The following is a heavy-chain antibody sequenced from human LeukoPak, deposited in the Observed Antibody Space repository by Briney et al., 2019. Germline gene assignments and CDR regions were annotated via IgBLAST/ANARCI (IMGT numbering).Heavy chain of an antibody. J-gene: IGHJ5*02. V-gene: IGHV1-8*01. CDR2: MNPNSGNT. CDR1: GYTFTSYD. CDR3: TRGGVHSGYDLT. D-gene: IGHD5-12*01. Sequence: GASVKVSCKGSGYTFTSYDINWVRQATGQGLEWMGWMNPNSGNTGYPQKFQGRVTMTRNTSISTAYMELTSLRSEDTAVYYCTRGGVHSGYDLTWGQGTLVTVSS.